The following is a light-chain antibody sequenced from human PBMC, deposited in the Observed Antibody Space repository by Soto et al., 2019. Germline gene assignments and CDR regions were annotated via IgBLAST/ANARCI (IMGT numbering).Light chain of an antibody. Sequence: QSALTQPASVSGSPGQSITISCTGTSSDVGGYNYVSWYQQHPGKAPKLIIYEVTHRPSGISNRFSGSKSGNTASLTISELQAEDEVDYYCSSYTSSSTPVVFGGGTKLTVL. CDR3: SSYTSSSTPVV. V-gene: IGLV2-14*01. CDR2: EVT. J-gene: IGLJ3*02. CDR1: SSDVGGYNY.